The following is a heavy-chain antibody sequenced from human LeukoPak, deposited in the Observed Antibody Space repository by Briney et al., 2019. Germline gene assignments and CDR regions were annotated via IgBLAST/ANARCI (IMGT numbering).Heavy chain of an antibody. V-gene: IGHV1-69*13. CDR2: IIPISGTT. Sequence: SVKVSCKTSGGTFTSYAITWVRQAPGQGLEWMGRIIPISGTTNYAQKFQGRVTFTADESTSTAYMELSSLRSEDTALYYCARKLRLGGNWFDPWGQGTLVTVSS. D-gene: IGHD1-26*01. CDR1: GGTFTSYA. CDR3: ARKLRLGGNWFDP. J-gene: IGHJ5*02.